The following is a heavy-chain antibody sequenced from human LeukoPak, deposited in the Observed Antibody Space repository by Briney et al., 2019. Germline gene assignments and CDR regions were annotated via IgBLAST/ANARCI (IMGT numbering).Heavy chain of an antibody. CDR3: ARDRRPHYGSGSYGMDV. CDR2: ISSSSSTI. Sequence: PGGSLRLSCAASGFTFSSYSMNWVRQAPGKGLEWVSYISSSSSTIYYADSVKGRFTISRDNAKNSLYLQMNSLRAEDTAVYYCARDRRPHYGSGSYGMDVWGQGTTVTVSS. D-gene: IGHD3-10*01. V-gene: IGHV3-48*04. CDR1: GFTFSSYS. J-gene: IGHJ6*02.